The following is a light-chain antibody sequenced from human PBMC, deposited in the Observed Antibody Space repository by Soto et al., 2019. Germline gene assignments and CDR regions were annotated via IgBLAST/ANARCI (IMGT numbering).Light chain of an antibody. CDR3: SSYTSSNTEV. J-gene: IGLJ2*01. CDR1: SSDVGGYNY. CDR2: DVS. Sequence: QSALTQPASVSGSPGQSITISCTGASSDVGGYNYVSWYQQHPGKAPKLIIYDVSYRPSGVSDRFSGSKSGNTASLTISGLQAEDEADYYCSSYTSSNTEVFGGGTKVTVL. V-gene: IGLV2-14*01.